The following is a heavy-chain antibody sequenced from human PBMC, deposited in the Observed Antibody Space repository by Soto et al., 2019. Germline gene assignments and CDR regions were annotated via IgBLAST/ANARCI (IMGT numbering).Heavy chain of an antibody. CDR1: GDNVSTNSAG. V-gene: IGHV6-1*01. Sequence: SQTLSLTCVISGDNVSTNSAGLNWIRQSPSRGLEWLGRTYYRSKWNTDSATSVRGRITVNPDTSKNQFSLQLNSVTPEDTGVYYCARNSWNAPPAFDFWGQGIQVTVSS. CDR2: TYYRSKWNT. J-gene: IGHJ4*02. D-gene: IGHD1-1*01. CDR3: ARNSWNAPPAFDF.